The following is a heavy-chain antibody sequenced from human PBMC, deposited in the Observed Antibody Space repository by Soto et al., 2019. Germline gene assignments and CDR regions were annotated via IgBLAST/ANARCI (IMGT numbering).Heavy chain of an antibody. CDR3: ARDNRKELWVEALNAMDV. D-gene: IGHD3-10*01. CDR1: AYTFTTYG. CDR2: ISGYNGQT. J-gene: IGHJ6*02. Sequence: QVQLVQSGPEVKKPGASVKVCCKASAYTFTTYGISWVRQAPGQGLEWMGWISGYNGQTNYPQKFRGRVTLTTDTSTSTAYMELRSLRSDDTAMYYCARDNRKELWVEALNAMDVWGQGTTVTVSS. V-gene: IGHV1-18*04.